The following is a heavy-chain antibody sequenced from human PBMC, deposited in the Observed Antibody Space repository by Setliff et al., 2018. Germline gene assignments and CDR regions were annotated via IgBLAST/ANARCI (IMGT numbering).Heavy chain of an antibody. D-gene: IGHD3-3*01. CDR1: GYTFTSYD. CDR2: MNPNSGNT. Sequence: VKVSCKASGYTFTSYDINWVRQATGQGLEWMGWMNPNSGNTGYAQKFQGRVTMTRNTSISTAYMELSSLRSEDTAVYYCARPLSQFWSGYHTAAFDIWGQGTMVTVS. V-gene: IGHV1-8*02. CDR3: ARPLSQFWSGYHTAAFDI. J-gene: IGHJ3*02.